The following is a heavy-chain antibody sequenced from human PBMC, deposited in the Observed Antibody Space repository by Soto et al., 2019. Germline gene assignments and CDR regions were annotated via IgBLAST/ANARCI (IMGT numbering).Heavy chain of an antibody. V-gene: IGHV3-23*01. D-gene: IGHD5-12*01. CDR1: GFTFSSYV. Sequence: EMQLLESGGGLVQPGGSLRLSCAAPGFTFSSYVMNWVRQAPGKGLEWVSTISGTGGDTYYADSVKGRFTVSRDNSKNTLFLQMDSLRAEDTAVYYCAKGNNGYALFFDYWRQGTLVTVSS. J-gene: IGHJ4*02. CDR3: AKGNNGYALFFDY. CDR2: ISGTGGDT.